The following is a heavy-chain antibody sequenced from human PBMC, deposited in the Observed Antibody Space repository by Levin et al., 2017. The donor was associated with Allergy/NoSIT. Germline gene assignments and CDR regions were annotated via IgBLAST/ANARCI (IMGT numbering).Heavy chain of an antibody. Sequence: LSLTCAASGFTFDDYAMHWVRQAPGKGLEWVSGISWNSGSIGYADSVKGRFTISRDNAKNSLYLQMNSLRAEDTALYYCAKDFTRYSSGWYADYWGQGTLVTVSS. J-gene: IGHJ4*02. CDR1: GFTFDDYA. V-gene: IGHV3-9*01. CDR2: ISWNSGSI. CDR3: AKDFTRYSSGWYADY. D-gene: IGHD6-19*01.